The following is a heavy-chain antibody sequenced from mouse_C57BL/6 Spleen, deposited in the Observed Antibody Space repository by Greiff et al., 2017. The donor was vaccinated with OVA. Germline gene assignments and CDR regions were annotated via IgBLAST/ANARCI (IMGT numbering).Heavy chain of an antibody. J-gene: IGHJ4*01. CDR1: GYTFTSYW. CDR2: IYPGSGST. CDR3: ARKGPYEGYAMDY. Sequence: QVQLQQPGAELVKPGASVKMSCKASGYTFTSYWITWVKQRPGQGLEWIGDIYPGSGSTNYNEKFKSKATLTVDTSSSTAYMQLSSLTSEDSAVYYCARKGPYEGYAMDYWGQGTSVTVSS. D-gene: IGHD2-3*01. V-gene: IGHV1-55*01.